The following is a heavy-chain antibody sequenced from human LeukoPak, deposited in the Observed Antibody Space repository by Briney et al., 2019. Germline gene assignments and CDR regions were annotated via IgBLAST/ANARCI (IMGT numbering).Heavy chain of an antibody. J-gene: IGHJ4*02. D-gene: IGHD4/OR15-4a*01. CDR2: IYYSGST. CDR1: GGSISTRTYY. V-gene: IGHV4-39*07. Sequence: PSETLSLTCTVSGGSISTRTYYWGWIRQPPGKGLEWIGNIYYSGSTYYNPSLKSRVTISVDTSKNQFSLKLNSVTAADTAVYYCARVAEGGFRANLDYWGQGTLVTVSS. CDR3: ARVAEGGFRANLDY.